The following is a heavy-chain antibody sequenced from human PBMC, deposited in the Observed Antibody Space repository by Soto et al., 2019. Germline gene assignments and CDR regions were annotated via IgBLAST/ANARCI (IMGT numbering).Heavy chain of an antibody. CDR3: ARDHGLSSYAFDI. Sequence: EVQLVESGGGLVKPGGSLRLSCAASGFTFSSYSMNWVRQAPGKGLEWVSSISSSSSYIYYADSVKGRFTISRDNAKNSLYLQRNSLRAEDTAVYYCARDHGLSSYAFDIWGQVTMVTVSS. CDR1: GFTFSSYS. CDR2: ISSSSSYI. J-gene: IGHJ3*02. V-gene: IGHV3-21*01. D-gene: IGHD2-15*01.